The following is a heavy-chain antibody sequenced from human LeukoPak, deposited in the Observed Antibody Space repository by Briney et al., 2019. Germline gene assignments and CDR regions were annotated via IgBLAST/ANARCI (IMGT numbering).Heavy chain of an antibody. CDR2: IDYSGTT. V-gene: IGHV4-31*03. CDR3: AREVITILGVVISSMFDP. Sequence: PSQTLSLTCTVSGGPISSGRYYWSWIRQHPGKGLEWIGYIDYSGTTYYNPSLKSRLEISVDTSKNQFSLKLSSVTVADTAVYYCAREVITILGVVISSMFDPWGQGTLVTVSS. J-gene: IGHJ5*02. CDR1: GGPISSGRYY. D-gene: IGHD3-3*01.